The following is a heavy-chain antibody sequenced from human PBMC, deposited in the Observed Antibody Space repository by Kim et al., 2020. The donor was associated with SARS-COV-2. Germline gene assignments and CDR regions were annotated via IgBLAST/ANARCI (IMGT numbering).Heavy chain of an antibody. CDR1: GGSFSGYY. CDR2: INHSGST. J-gene: IGHJ6*02. Sequence: SETLSLTCAVYGGSFSGYYWSWIRQPPGKGLEWIGEINHSGSTNYNPSLKSRVTISVDTSKNQFSLKLSSVTAADTAVYYCARGAAYYDTLTGYHNRTVDYYYYAMDVWGQGRTGTVSS. V-gene: IGHV4-34*01. D-gene: IGHD3-9*01. CDR3: ARGAAYYDTLTGYHNRTVDYYYYAMDV.